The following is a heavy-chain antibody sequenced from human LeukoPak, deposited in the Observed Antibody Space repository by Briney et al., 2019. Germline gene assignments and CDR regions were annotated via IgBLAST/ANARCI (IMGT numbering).Heavy chain of an antibody. J-gene: IGHJ4*02. CDR1: GFTFRTYD. CDR3: AKAWSSGWYSFDY. D-gene: IGHD6-19*01. Sequence: GGSLRLSCAASGFTFRTYDMSWVRQAPGKGLECVSGISGSDGSTYYADSVKGRFTISRDNSKNMLYLQMNSLRAEDTAIYYCAKAWSSGWYSFDYWGQGTLVTVSS. V-gene: IGHV3-23*01. CDR2: ISGSDGST.